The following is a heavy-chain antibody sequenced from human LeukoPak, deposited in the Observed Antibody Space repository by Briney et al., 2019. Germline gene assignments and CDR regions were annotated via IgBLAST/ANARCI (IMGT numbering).Heavy chain of an antibody. Sequence: ASVKVSCKASGYTFTSYYMHWVRQAPGQGLEWMGIISPSGGSASYAQKFQGRVTMTRDTSTSTVYMELSSLRSEDTAVYYCARDPGGSGSYYNLGDEWGQGTLVTVSS. D-gene: IGHD3-10*01. CDR2: ISPSGGSA. V-gene: IGHV1-46*01. J-gene: IGHJ4*02. CDR3: ARDPGGSGSYYNLGDE. CDR1: GYTFTSYY.